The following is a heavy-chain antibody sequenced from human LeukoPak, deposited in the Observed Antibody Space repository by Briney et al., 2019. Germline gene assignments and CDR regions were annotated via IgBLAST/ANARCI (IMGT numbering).Heavy chain of an antibody. D-gene: IGHD6-19*01. CDR2: ISSSGSTI. CDR1: GFTFSSYE. CDR3: ARMGLDGSGWYPDY. J-gene: IGHJ4*02. Sequence: GGSLRLSCAASGFTFSSYEMNWVRQAPGKGLEWVSYISSSGSTIYYADSVKGRFTISRDNAKNSLYLQMSSLRAEDTAVYYCARMGLDGSGWYPDYWGQGTLVTVSS. V-gene: IGHV3-48*03.